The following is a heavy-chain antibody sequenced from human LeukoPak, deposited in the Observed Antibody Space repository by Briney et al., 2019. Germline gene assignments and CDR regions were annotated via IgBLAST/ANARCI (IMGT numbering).Heavy chain of an antibody. CDR3: ERHSVSAAPRGAFDI. D-gene: IGHD6-13*01. J-gene: IGHJ3*02. V-gene: IGHV4-39*01. Sequence: SETLSLTRTVSGGSISSSSYYWGWIRQPPGKGLEWIGSIYYSGSTYYNPSLKSRVTISVDTSKNQFSLKLSSVTAADTAVYYCERHSVSAAPRGAFDIWGQGTMVTVSS. CDR1: GGSISSSSYY. CDR2: IYYSGST.